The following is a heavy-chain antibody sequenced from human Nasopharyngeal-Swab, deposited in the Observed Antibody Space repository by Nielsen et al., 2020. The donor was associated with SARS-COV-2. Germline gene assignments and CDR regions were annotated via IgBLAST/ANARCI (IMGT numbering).Heavy chain of an antibody. Sequence: GESLKISCAASGFTFSSYAMHWVRQAPGKGLEWVAVISYDGSNKYYADSVKGRFTISRDNSKNTLYLQMNSLRAEDTAVYYCARDGNIVATIEGATTGFDYWGQGTLVTVSS. D-gene: IGHD5-12*01. V-gene: IGHV3-30-3*01. CDR1: GFTFSSYA. J-gene: IGHJ4*02. CDR2: ISYDGSNK. CDR3: ARDGNIVATIEGATTGFDY.